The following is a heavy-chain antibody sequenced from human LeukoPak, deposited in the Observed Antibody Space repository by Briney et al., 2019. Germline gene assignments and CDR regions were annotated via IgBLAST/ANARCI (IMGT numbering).Heavy chain of an antibody. CDR2: ISYDGTNK. Sequence: GGSLRLSCAASGFTFSNYDMHWVRQAPGKGLEWVAFISYDGTNKYYADSVKGRFTFSRDNSKYTLYLQMNSLRAEDTAVYYCAKGSSSGTVDYWGQGILVTVSS. V-gene: IGHV3-30*18. CDR3: AKGSSSGTVDY. J-gene: IGHJ4*02. CDR1: GFTFSNYD. D-gene: IGHD3-22*01.